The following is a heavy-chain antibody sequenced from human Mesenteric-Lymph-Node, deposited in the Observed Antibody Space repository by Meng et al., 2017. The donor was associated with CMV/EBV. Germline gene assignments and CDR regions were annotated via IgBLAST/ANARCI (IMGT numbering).Heavy chain of an antibody. CDR1: GFTFSSYA. Sequence: SCAASGFTFSSYAMSWVRQAPGKGLEWVSLIYSGGITTNYADSVRGRFTISRDNLKNTVYLQMNSLRAEDTAMYYCATLNYYDGSGYFSWFDPWGQGTLVTVSS. J-gene: IGHJ5*02. D-gene: IGHD3-22*01. CDR2: IYSGGITT. V-gene: IGHV3-23*03. CDR3: ATLNYYDGSGYFSWFDP.